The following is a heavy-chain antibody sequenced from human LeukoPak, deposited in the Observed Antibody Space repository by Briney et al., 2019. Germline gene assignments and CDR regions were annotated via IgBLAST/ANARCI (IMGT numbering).Heavy chain of an antibody. CDR1: GGSFSGYD. CDR2: IYHSGST. CDR3: ARATGAYYDILTGYSPPDAFDI. D-gene: IGHD3-9*01. Sequence: SETLSLTCAVYGGSFSGYDWSWIRQPPGKGLEWIGYIYHSGSTYYNPSLKSRVTISVDRSKNQFSLKLSSVTAADTAVYYCARATGAYYDILTGYSPPDAFDIWGQGTMVTVSS. V-gene: IGHV4-30-2*01. J-gene: IGHJ3*02.